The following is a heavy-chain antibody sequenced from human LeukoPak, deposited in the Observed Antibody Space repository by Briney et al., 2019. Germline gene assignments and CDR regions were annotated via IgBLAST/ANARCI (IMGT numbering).Heavy chain of an antibody. CDR1: GDSISNINYY. J-gene: IGHJ1*01. CDR3: ARGNYDFWSGYFQGYFQH. CDR2: INYNGRT. D-gene: IGHD3-3*01. V-gene: IGHV4-39*01. Sequence: SETLSLTCTVSGDSISNINYYWGWIRQPPGKGLEWIALINYNGRTFNNPSLKSRVAISIDTSNNQFSLKLTSVTAADTAVYYCARGNYDFWSGYFQGYFQHWGQGTLVTVSS.